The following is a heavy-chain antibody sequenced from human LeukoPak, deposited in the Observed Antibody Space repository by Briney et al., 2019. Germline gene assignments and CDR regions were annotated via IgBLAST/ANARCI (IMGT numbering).Heavy chain of an antibody. CDR3: ARAEYTYGARGFAF. J-gene: IGHJ4*02. CDR1: GFTFFSYS. Sequence: PGGSLRLSCAASGFTFFSYSLDWVRQAPGKGLEWVSSISSSSSYIYYADSVKGRFTISRDNAKNSLYLQMNSLTAEDTAVYYCARAEYTYGARGFAFWGQGTLVTVSS. CDR2: ISSSSSYI. D-gene: IGHD5-18*01. V-gene: IGHV3-21*01.